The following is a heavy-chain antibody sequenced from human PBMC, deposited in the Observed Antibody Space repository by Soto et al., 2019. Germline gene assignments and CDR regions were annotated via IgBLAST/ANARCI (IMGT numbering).Heavy chain of an antibody. D-gene: IGHD3-22*01. Sequence: GGSLRLSCAASGFTFSSYEMNWVRQAPGKGLEWVSYISSSGSTIYYADSVKGRFTISRDNAKNSLYLQMNSLRAEDTAVYYCARLFSGYYFRHYYYYGMDVWGQGTTVTVSS. CDR2: ISSSGSTI. J-gene: IGHJ6*02. CDR1: GFTFSSYE. V-gene: IGHV3-48*03. CDR3: ARLFSGYYFRHYYYYGMDV.